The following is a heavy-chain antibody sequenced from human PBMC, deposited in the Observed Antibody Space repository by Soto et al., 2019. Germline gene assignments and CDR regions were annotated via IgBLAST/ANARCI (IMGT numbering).Heavy chain of an antibody. J-gene: IGHJ5*02. D-gene: IGHD5-12*01. CDR1: GGSFSGYY. Sequence: PSETLSLTCAVYGGSFSGYYWSWIRQPPGKGLEWIGYIYYSGSTNYNPSLKSRVTISVDTSKNQFSLKLSSVTAADTAVYYCARGWLGEWFDPWGQGTLVTVSS. CDR3: ARGWLGEWFDP. V-gene: IGHV4-59*08. CDR2: IYYSGST.